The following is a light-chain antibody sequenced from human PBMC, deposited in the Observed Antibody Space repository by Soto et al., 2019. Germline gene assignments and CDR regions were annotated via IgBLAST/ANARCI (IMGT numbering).Light chain of an antibody. CDR1: SSDVGGYNY. V-gene: IGLV2-23*01. Sequence: QSALTQPPSASGSPGQSVTISCTGTSSDVGGYNYVSWYQQHPGKAPKLMIYEGNKRPSGVSNRFSGSKSANTASLTISGLQTEDEADYYCCSYAGTNTFVFGTGTKLTVL. CDR3: CSYAGTNTFV. J-gene: IGLJ1*01. CDR2: EGN.